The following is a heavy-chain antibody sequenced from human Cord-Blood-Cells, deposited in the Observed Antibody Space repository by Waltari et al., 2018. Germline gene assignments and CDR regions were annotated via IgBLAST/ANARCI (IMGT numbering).Heavy chain of an antibody. V-gene: IGHV4-4*07. CDR3: ARGERWELDY. J-gene: IGHJ4*02. CDR1: GGSISSHH. Sequence: QVQLQESGPGLVKPSETLSLTCTVSGGSISSHHWSWIRKPAGKGMEWIGRIYTSGSTNYNPSLKSRVTMSVDTSKNQFSRKLSSVTAADTAVYYCARGERWELDYWGQGTLVTVSS. CDR2: IYTSGST. D-gene: IGHD1-26*01.